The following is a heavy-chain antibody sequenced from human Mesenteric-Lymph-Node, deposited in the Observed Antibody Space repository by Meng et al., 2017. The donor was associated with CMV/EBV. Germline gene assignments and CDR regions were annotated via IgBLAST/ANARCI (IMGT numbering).Heavy chain of an antibody. Sequence: GGSLRLSCAASGFTFSSYAMHWVRQAPGKGLEWVAVVLYDGTNKYYADSVKGRFTISRDNSKNTLYLQMNSLRAEDTAVYYCARDLSGSYRGGYFDYWGQGTLVTVSS. CDR1: GFTFSSYA. V-gene: IGHV3-30*14. D-gene: IGHD1-26*01. CDR3: ARDLSGSYRGGYFDY. CDR2: VLYDGTNK. J-gene: IGHJ4*01.